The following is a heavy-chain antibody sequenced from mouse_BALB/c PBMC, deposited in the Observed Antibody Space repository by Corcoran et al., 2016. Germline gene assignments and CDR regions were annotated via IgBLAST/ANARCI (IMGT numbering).Heavy chain of an antibody. Sequence: EVQLQQSGPELVNPGASVTMSCKASGYTFTSYVMHWVKQKPGQGLEWIGDITPYNDGTKYNEKFKGKATLTSDKASSTAYMELSSLTSEDSAVYYCARSVTTWFAYGGQGTLVTVST. CDR1: GYTFTSYV. CDR2: ITPYNDGT. J-gene: IGHJ3*01. V-gene: IGHV1S136*01. CDR3: ARSVTTWFAY. D-gene: IGHD2-1*01.